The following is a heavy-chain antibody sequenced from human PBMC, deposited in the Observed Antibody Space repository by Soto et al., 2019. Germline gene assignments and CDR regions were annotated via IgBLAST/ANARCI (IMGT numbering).Heavy chain of an antibody. J-gene: IGHJ3*02. V-gene: IGHV1-18*01. CDR2: ISAYNGNT. CDR1: GYTFTSYG. CDR3: ARDGLVEMATMDAFDI. D-gene: IGHD5-12*01. Sequence: ASVKVSCKASGYTFTSYGISWVRQAPGQGLEWMGWISAYNGNTNYAQKLQGRVTMTTDTSTSTAYMELRSLRSDDTAVYYCARDGLVEMATMDAFDIWGQGTMVTISS.